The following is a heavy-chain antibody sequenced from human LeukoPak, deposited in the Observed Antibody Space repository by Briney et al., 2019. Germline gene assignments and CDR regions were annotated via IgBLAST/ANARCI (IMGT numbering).Heavy chain of an antibody. CDR2: ISGSGSTI. CDR1: GFTFSDYY. D-gene: IGHD4-17*01. V-gene: IGHV3-11*01. J-gene: IGHJ4*02. Sequence: GGSLRLSCAASGFTFSDYYMSWIRQAPGKGLEWVSYISGSGSTIYYADSVKGRFTISRDNAKNSLYLQMNSLRAEDTAVYYCAAMTTVTHVDYWGQGTLVTVSS. CDR3: AAMTTVTHVDY.